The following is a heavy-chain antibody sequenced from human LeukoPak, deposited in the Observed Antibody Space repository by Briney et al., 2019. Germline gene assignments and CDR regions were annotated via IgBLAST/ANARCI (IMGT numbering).Heavy chain of an antibody. V-gene: IGHV3-66*01. D-gene: IGHD4-23*01. CDR3: ARDYYGGNSEVISWHFDL. Sequence: GGSLRLSCAASGFTVSSNYMSWVRQAPGKGLEWVSVIYGIGTSTYYADSVKGRFTISRDKSKNTLFLQMNSLRAEDTAVYYCARDYYGGNSEVISWHFDLWGRGTLVSVSS. CDR2: IYGIGTST. CDR1: GFTVSSNY. J-gene: IGHJ2*01.